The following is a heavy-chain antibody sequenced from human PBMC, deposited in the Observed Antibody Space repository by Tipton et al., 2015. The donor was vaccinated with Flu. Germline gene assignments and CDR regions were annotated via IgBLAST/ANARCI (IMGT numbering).Heavy chain of an antibody. J-gene: IGHJ5*02. V-gene: IGHV4-39*07. CDR2: IYYSGST. D-gene: IGHD3-3*01. CDR1: GGSISSSSYY. Sequence: TLSLTCTVSGGSISSSSYYWGWIRQPPGKGLEWIGSIYYSGSTYYNPSLKSRVTISVDTSKNQFSLKLSSVTAADTAVYYCARSRFLEWSTGLNWFDPWGQGTLVTVSS. CDR3: ARSRFLEWSTGLNWFDP.